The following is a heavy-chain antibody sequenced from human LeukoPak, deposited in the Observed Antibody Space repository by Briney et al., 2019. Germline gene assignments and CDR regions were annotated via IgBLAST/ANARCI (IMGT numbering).Heavy chain of an antibody. D-gene: IGHD5-12*01. CDR2: IKQDGSEK. Sequence: PGGSLRLSCAASGFTFSSYSMNWVRQAPGKGVEWVANIKQDGSEKYYVDSVKGRFTISRDNAKNSLYLQMNSLRAEDTAVYYCARSPLGWGTNTVNYFDCWGQGTLVTVSS. J-gene: IGHJ4*02. V-gene: IGHV3-7*01. CDR3: ARSPLGWGTNTVNYFDC. CDR1: GFTFSSYS.